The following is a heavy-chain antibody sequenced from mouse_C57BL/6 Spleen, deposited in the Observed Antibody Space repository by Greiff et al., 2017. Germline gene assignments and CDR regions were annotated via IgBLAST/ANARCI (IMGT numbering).Heavy chain of an antibody. Sequence: QVQLKESGPELVKPGASVKLSCKASGYTFTSYDINWVKQRPGQGLEWIGWIYPRDGSTKYNEKFKGKATLTVDTSSSTAYMELHSLTSEDSAVYFCARMITTVVATGNLDYWGQGTTLTVSS. CDR3: ARMITTVVATGNLDY. CDR2: IYPRDGST. J-gene: IGHJ2*01. V-gene: IGHV1-85*01. D-gene: IGHD1-1*01. CDR1: GYTFTSYD.